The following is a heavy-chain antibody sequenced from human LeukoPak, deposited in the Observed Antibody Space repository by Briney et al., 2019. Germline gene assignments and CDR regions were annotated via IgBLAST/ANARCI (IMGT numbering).Heavy chain of an antibody. V-gene: IGHV1-2*02. CDR1: GYTFTGYY. Sequence: ASVKVSFKASGYTFTGYYIHWVRQAPGQGLEWMGWINPNTGGTNYAQKFQGRVTMTRDTPINTAFMELSRLRSDDTAVYYCARDLKDRAITAAASFFDYWGQGTLVTVSS. D-gene: IGHD2-2*01. J-gene: IGHJ4*02. CDR3: ARDLKDRAITAAASFFDY. CDR2: INPNTGGT.